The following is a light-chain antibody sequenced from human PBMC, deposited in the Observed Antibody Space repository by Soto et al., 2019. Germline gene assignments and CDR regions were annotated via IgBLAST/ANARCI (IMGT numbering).Light chain of an antibody. Sequence: QSALTQPPSASGSPGQSVTISCTGTSSDVGAYKYVSWYQQHPGKAPKLMIYEVTKRPSGVPGRFSGSKSGNTASLTGSGLQAEDEADYYCSSYAGNNNFVVFGGGTKLTVL. J-gene: IGLJ2*01. CDR3: SSYAGNNNFVV. CDR1: SSDVGAYKY. CDR2: EVT. V-gene: IGLV2-8*01.